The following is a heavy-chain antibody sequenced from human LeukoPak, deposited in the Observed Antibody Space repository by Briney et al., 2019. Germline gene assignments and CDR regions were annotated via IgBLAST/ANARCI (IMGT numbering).Heavy chain of an antibody. V-gene: IGHV4-39*01. D-gene: IGHD3-22*01. Sequence: SETLSLTCTVSGGSISSSSYYWGWIRQPPGKGLEWIGSVYCSRSTYYNPSLKSRVTISVDTSKNQFSLKLSSVTAADTAVYYCARQNEGYYYDSSGLNWFDPWGQGTLVTVSS. CDR3: ARQNEGYYYDSSGLNWFDP. J-gene: IGHJ5*02. CDR1: GGSISSSSYY. CDR2: VYCSRST.